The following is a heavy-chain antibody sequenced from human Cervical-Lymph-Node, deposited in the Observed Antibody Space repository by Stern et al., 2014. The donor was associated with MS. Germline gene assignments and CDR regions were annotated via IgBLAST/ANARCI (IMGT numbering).Heavy chain of an antibody. D-gene: IGHD5-12*01. CDR1: GVSIKNDSFF. Sequence: QVQLQESGPGLVRPSQTLSLNCSVSGVSIKNDSFFWSWIRQRPGKGLEWIGYIYYRRDTRYNPSLKSRVTISVDTSKNQYFLRLTSLTASDTALYYCVARSNVWGRGTLVTVST. V-gene: IGHV4-31*06. CDR2: IYYRRDT. CDR3: VARSNV. J-gene: IGHJ4*02.